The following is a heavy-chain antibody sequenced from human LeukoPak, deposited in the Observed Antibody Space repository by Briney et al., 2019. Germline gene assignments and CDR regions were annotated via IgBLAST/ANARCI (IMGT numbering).Heavy chain of an antibody. CDR2: IIPIFGTA. V-gene: IGHV1-69*13. J-gene: IGHJ5*02. D-gene: IGHD2-15*01. Sequence: SVKVSCKASGGTFSSYAISWVRQAPGQGLEWMGGIIPIFGTANYAQKFQGRVTITADESTSTAYMELSSLRSEDTAVYYCARDLGPYCSGGSCYPRPWFDPWGQGTLVTVSS. CDR3: ARDLGPYCSGGSCYPRPWFDP. CDR1: GGTFSSYA.